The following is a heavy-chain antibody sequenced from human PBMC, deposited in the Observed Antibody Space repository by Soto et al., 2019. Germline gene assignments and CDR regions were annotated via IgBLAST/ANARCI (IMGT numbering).Heavy chain of an antibody. CDR1: GGTFCNLG. D-gene: IGHD3-10*01. Sequence: AASVKVSCKASGGTFCNLGISWLRQAPGQGLEWMGGTIPIFDTPHYAEKFRDRLTITADATSTAYMELTSLSSEDTATYYCARDREDGSGTKYNWFDSWGQGTLVTVSS. J-gene: IGHJ5*01. CDR2: TIPIFDTP. CDR3: ARDREDGSGTKYNWFDS. V-gene: IGHV1-69*13.